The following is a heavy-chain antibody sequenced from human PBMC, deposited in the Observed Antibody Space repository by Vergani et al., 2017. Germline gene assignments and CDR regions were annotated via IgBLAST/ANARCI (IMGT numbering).Heavy chain of an antibody. CDR1: GYTFTGYY. Sequence: QVQLVQSGAEVKKPGASLKVSCKASGYTFTGYYMHWVRQAPGQGREWMGWINPNSGGTNYAQKFQGRVTMTRDTSISTAYMELSRLRSDDTAVYYCAGTRRYYDLWSGYYWFDRWGRGNLVTVSS. J-gene: IGHJ5*01. V-gene: IGHV1-2*02. CDR2: INPNSGGT. CDR3: AGTRRYYDLWSGYYWFDR. D-gene: IGHD3-3*01.